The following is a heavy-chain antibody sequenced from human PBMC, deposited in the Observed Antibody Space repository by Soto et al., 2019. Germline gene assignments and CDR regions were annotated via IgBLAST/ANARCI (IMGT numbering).Heavy chain of an antibody. Sequence: GASVKVSCKASGYTFTSYYMQWVRQAPGQGLEWMGIINPSGGSTSYAQKFQGRVTMTRDTSTSTVYMELSSLRSEDTAVYYCAREFLGCSSTSCPHYYYYGMDVWGQGTTVTVYS. CDR2: INPSGGST. D-gene: IGHD2-2*01. J-gene: IGHJ6*02. CDR1: GYTFTSYY. CDR3: AREFLGCSSTSCPHYYYYGMDV. V-gene: IGHV1-46*01.